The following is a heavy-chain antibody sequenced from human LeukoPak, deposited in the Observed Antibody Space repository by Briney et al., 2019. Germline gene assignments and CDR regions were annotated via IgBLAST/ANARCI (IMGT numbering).Heavy chain of an antibody. V-gene: IGHV3-7*01. CDR2: IKQDGSEE. J-gene: IGHJ4*02. CDR3: ARDLVGDSDY. Sequence: GGSLRLSCAASGFTFSRCWMSWVRQAPGKGLEWVANIKQDGSEEYYVDSVKGRFTISRDNAKNSLYLQMNSLRAEDTAVYYCARDLVGDSDYWGQGTLVTVSS. CDR1: GFTFSRCW. D-gene: IGHD1-26*01.